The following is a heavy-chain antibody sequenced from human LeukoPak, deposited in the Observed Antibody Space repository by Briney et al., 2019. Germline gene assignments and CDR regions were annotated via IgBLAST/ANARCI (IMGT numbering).Heavy chain of an antibody. CDR1: GFTFSSYG. CDR2: ISYDGSNK. D-gene: IGHD3-22*01. CDR3: AKADYDRSGYSYGMDV. Sequence: GGSLRLSCAASGFTFSSYGMHWVRQAPGKGLERVATISYDGSNKYYAESVKGRLTIFRDNSKNTLYLQMNSLSAADTAVYYCAKADYDRSGYSYGMDVWGQGTTVTVSS. V-gene: IGHV3-30*18. J-gene: IGHJ6*02.